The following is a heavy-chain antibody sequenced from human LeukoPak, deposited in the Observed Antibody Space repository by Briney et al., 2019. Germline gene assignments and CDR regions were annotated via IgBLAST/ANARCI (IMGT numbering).Heavy chain of an antibody. D-gene: IGHD6-19*01. CDR2: IIPILGIA. Sequence: PEASVKVSCKASGGTFSSYAISWVRQAPGQGLEWMGRIIPILGIANYAQKFQGRVTITADKSTSTAYMELSSLRSEDTAVYYCATGHHRSGWLDYWGQGTLVTVSS. CDR1: GGTFSSYA. J-gene: IGHJ4*02. CDR3: ATGHHRSGWLDY. V-gene: IGHV1-69*04.